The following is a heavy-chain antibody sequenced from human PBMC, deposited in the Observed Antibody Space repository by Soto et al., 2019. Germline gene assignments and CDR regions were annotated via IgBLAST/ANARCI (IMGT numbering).Heavy chain of an antibody. CDR3: AKAHYYDRSGYDYFHY. V-gene: IGHV3-23*01. J-gene: IGHJ4*02. CDR2: ISGSGDST. D-gene: IGHD3-22*01. Sequence: GSLRISCAASGFTFDHYAMSWARQAPGKGLEWVSGISGSGDSTYYADSVKGRFTISRDSSKNTLFLQMNSLRAEDTAVYYCAKAHYYDRSGYDYFHYWGQGP. CDR1: GFTFDHYA.